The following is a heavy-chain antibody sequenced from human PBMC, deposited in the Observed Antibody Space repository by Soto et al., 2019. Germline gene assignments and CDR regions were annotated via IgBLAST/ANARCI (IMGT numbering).Heavy chain of an antibody. D-gene: IGHD6-19*01. Sequence: LRLSCAASGFTFSSYGMHWVRQAPGKGLEWVAVISYDGSNKYYADSVKGRFTISRDNSKNTLYLQMNSLRAEGTAVYYCAKGDLAVAGTGLDYWGQGTLVTVSS. J-gene: IGHJ4*02. CDR1: GFTFSSYG. CDR3: AKGDLAVAGTGLDY. V-gene: IGHV3-30*18. CDR2: ISYDGSNK.